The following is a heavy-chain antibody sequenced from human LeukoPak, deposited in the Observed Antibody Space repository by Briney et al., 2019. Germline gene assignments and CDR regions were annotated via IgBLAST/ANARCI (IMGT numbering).Heavy chain of an antibody. CDR2: IYTSGST. CDR1: GGSISSYY. Sequence: SETLPLTCTVSGGSISSYYWSWIRQPAGKGLEWIGRIYTSGSTNYNPSLKSRVTISVDKSKNQFSLKLSSVTAADTAVYYCAINRAVYGPAEYFQHWGQGTLVTVSS. V-gene: IGHV4-4*07. J-gene: IGHJ1*01. D-gene: IGHD1-14*01. CDR3: AINRAVYGPAEYFQH.